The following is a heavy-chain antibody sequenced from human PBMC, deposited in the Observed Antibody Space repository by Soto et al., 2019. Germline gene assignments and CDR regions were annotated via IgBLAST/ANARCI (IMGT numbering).Heavy chain of an antibody. CDR1: GVSIGRHF. V-gene: IGHV4-59*11. CDR3: ARLQYTVVTALDI. D-gene: IGHD2-15*01. J-gene: IGHJ3*02. Sequence: SETLSLTCSVSGVSIGRHFWSWIRQAPGKGPELVGYIYHTVNTNYNPALKSRVTISMDTSKNQLSLQLSSVTAADTAVYYCARLQYTVVTALDIWGKGPMVTVSS. CDR2: IYHTVNT.